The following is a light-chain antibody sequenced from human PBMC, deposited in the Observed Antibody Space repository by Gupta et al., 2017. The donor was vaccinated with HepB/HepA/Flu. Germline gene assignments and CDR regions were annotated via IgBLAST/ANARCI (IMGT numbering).Light chain of an antibody. CDR2: DAS. CDR3: QQYNDWPRT. Sequence: EIVMTQSPATLSVFPGEGATLSCRASQTINSNLAWYQHKPGQAPRLLIYDASTRATDIPARFSGSGSETDFTLTISSLQSEDFALYYCQQYNDWPRTFGQGTKVEIK. CDR1: QTINSN. J-gene: IGKJ1*01. V-gene: IGKV3-15*01.